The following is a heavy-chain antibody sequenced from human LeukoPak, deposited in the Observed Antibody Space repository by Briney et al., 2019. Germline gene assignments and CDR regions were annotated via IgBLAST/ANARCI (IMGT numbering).Heavy chain of an antibody. Sequence: KASETLSLTCTVSGGSISSYYWSWIRQPPGKGLEWIGYIYYSGSTNYNPSLKSRVTISVDTSKNQFSLKLSSVTAADTAVYYCARDQITSFDPWGQGTLVTVSS. CDR3: ARDQITSFDP. D-gene: IGHD1-14*01. J-gene: IGHJ5*02. CDR2: IYYSGST. V-gene: IGHV4-59*01. CDR1: GGSISSYY.